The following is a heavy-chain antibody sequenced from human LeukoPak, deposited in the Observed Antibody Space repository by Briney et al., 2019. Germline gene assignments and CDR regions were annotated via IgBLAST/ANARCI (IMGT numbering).Heavy chain of an antibody. CDR3: ARAPTYDILTGYPPDY. CDR2: ISAYNGNT. D-gene: IGHD3-9*01. V-gene: IGHV1-18*01. J-gene: IGHJ4*02. CDR1: GYTFTSYG. Sequence: ASVKVSCKASGYTFTSYGISWVRQAPGQGLEWMGWISAYNGNTNYAQKLQGRVTMTTDTSTTTAYMELRSLRSDDTAVYYCARAPTYDILTGYPPDYWGREPWSPSPQ.